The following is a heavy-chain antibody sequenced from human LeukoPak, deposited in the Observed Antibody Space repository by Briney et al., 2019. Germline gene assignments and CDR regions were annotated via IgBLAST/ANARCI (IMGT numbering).Heavy chain of an antibody. CDR1: GYTLTELS. D-gene: IGHD3-3*01. J-gene: IGHJ4*02. V-gene: IGHV1-24*01. CDR3: ATEIINYDFWSLDY. Sequence: ASVKVSCKVSGYTLTELSMHWVRQAPGKGLEWMGGFDPEDGETIYAQKFQGRVTMTEDTSTDTAYMELSSLRSEDTAVYYCATEIINYDFWSLDYWGQGTLVTVSS. CDR2: FDPEDGET.